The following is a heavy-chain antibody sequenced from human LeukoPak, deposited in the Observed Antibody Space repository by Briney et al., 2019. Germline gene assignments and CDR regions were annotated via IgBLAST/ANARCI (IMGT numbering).Heavy chain of an antibody. D-gene: IGHD6-19*01. Sequence: ASVKVSCKASGYIFTSYEISWVRQAPGQGLEWMAWISAYNGNTNYAQNLQGRVTMTTDTSTSTAYMELRSLRSDDTAVYYCARHSSGWSFYFDYWGQGTLVTVSS. V-gene: IGHV1-18*01. CDR3: ARHSSGWSFYFDY. CDR2: ISAYNGNT. J-gene: IGHJ4*02. CDR1: GYIFTSYE.